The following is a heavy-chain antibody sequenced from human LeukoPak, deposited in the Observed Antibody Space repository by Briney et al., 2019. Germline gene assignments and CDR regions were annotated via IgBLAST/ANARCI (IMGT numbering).Heavy chain of an antibody. J-gene: IGHJ4*02. Sequence: ASVKVSCKASGYTFTGYYMHWVRQAPGQGLEWMGWISAYNGNTNYAQKLQGRVTMTTDTSTSTAYMELRSLRSDDTAVYYCARDGQWLVAQEFDYWGQGTLVTVSS. CDR3: ARDGQWLVAQEFDY. V-gene: IGHV1-18*04. CDR2: ISAYNGNT. D-gene: IGHD6-19*01. CDR1: GYTFTGYY.